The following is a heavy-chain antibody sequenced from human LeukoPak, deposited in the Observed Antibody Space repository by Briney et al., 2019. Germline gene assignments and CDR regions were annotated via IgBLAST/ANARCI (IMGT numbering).Heavy chain of an antibody. D-gene: IGHD2-21*02. CDR3: AKIVVVTASRDQNWYFDL. V-gene: IGHV3-30*02. CDR1: GFTFTISG. CDR2: IRYDGSNK. J-gene: IGHJ2*01. Sequence: GRSLRLSCAASGFTFTISGMHWVRQAPGKGLEWVAFIRYDGSNKYYADSVKGRFTISRDNSKNTLYLQMNSLRAEDTAVYYCAKIVVVTASRDQNWYFDLWGRGTLVTVSS.